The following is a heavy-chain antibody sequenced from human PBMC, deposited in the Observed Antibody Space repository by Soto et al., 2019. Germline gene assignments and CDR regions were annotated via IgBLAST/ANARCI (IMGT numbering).Heavy chain of an antibody. D-gene: IGHD3-3*01. CDR1: GFTCSSFW. V-gene: IGHV3-7*01. Sequence: PGGSLRRSCGASGFTCSSFWMSWVRQAPGKGLEWVANIKQDGSEKYYVDSLKGRFTNSRDNAKNSLYLQMNSLRAEDTALYYCAKVGRQIQFWVWPRGTWSAPWGKGPLVPVSP. CDR3: AKVGRQIQFWVWPRGTWSAP. J-gene: IGHJ5*02. CDR2: IKQDGSEK.